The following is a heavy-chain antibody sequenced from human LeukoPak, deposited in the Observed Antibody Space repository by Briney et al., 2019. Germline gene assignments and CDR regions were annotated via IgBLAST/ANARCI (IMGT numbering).Heavy chain of an antibody. CDR1: GFTFSNYA. Sequence: PGGSLRLSCAASGFTFSNYAMSWVRQAPGKGLEWVSGISDSGGSTYYADSVEGRFTISRDYSKNTLYLQMNSLRAEDTAVYYCARDWLLYCFDYWGQGTLVTVSS. D-gene: IGHD2-2*03. CDR2: ISDSGGST. V-gene: IGHV3-23*01. J-gene: IGHJ4*02. CDR3: ARDWLLYCFDY.